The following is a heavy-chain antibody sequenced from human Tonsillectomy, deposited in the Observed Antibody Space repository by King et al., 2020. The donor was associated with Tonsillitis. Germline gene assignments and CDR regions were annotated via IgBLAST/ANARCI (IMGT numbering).Heavy chain of an antibody. V-gene: IGHV3-30*04. CDR3: ARGPYYYDSSGYYFDY. J-gene: IGHJ4*02. D-gene: IGHD3-22*01. CDR1: GFTFSSYA. Sequence: VQLVESGGGVVQPGRSLRLSCAASGFTFSSYAMHWVRQAPGKGPEWVAVISYDGSNKYYADSVKGRFTISRDNSKNTLYLQMNSLRAEDTAVYYCARGPYYYDSSGYYFDYWGQGTLVTVSS. CDR2: ISYDGSNK.